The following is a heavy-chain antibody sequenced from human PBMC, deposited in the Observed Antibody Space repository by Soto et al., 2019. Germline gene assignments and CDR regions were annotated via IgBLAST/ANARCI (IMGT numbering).Heavy chain of an antibody. CDR2: ISYDGSNK. Sequence: QVQLVESGGGVVQPGRSLRLSCAASGFTFSSYGMHWVRQAPGKGLEWVAVISYDGSNKYYADSVKGRFTISRDNSKNTPYLQMNSLRAEDTAVYYCAKDGDSGYDYDYYYGMDVWGQGTTVTVSS. V-gene: IGHV3-30*18. J-gene: IGHJ6*02. CDR1: GFTFSSYG. CDR3: AKDGDSGYDYDYYYGMDV. D-gene: IGHD5-12*01.